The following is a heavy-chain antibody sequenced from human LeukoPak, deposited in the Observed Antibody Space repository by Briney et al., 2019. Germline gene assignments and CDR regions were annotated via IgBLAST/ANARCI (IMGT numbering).Heavy chain of an antibody. J-gene: IGHJ4*02. CDR2: INHSGST. CDR3: ARAHTTFGVVITDYYFDY. Sequence: SETLSLTCAVYGGSFSGYYWSWIRQPPGKGLEWIGEINHSGSTNYNPSLKSRVTISVDTSKNQFSLKLSSVTAADTAVYYCARAHTTFGVVITDYYFDYWGQGTLVTVSS. V-gene: IGHV4-34*01. D-gene: IGHD3-3*01. CDR1: GGSFSGYY.